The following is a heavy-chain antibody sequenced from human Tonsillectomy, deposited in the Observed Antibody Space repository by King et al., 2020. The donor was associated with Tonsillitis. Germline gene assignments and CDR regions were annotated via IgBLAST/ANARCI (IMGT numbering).Heavy chain of an antibody. Sequence: VQLVESGGGLVKPGRSLRLSCTASGFTFGDYTMSWFRQAPGKGLEWVGFIRSKAYGGTTEYAASVKGRFTISRDDSKSIAYLQMNSLKTEDTAVYYFARVYSDPITIIVIVPDYWGQGTLVTVSS. J-gene: IGHJ4*02. CDR3: ARVYSDPITIIVIVPDY. V-gene: IGHV3-49*05. CDR1: GFTFGDYT. CDR2: IRSKAYGGTT. D-gene: IGHD3-22*01.